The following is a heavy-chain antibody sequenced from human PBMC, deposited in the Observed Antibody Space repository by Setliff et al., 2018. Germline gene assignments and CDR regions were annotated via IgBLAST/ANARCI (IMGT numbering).Heavy chain of an antibody. CDR1: GFTFRKHA. Sequence: PGGSLRLSCTASGFTFRKHALAWVSQAQGKGLQWVSRGSGSVMTRDYTDSVMGRVTVSRDSPQNQIHLQRDSLRAEYTGKYFCARADSASYYPYYFEYWGQGVLVTVSS. D-gene: IGHD3-22*01. J-gene: IGHJ4*02. V-gene: IGHV3-23*01. CDR3: ARADSASYYPYYFEY. CDR2: GSGSVMTR.